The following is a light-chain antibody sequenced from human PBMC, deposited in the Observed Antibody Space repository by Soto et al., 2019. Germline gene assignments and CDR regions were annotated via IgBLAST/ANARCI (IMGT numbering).Light chain of an antibody. V-gene: IGKV1D-13*01. Sequence: AIQLTQSPSSLSASVGDRVTITCRASQGISSALSWYQQKPGKAPKLLIYDASSLKSGVPSRLSGSGSGTDFTLTFSSLQPEDFTTYYWAQFNNYSYTFGQGTKLQIK. J-gene: IGKJ2*01. CDR2: DAS. CDR3: AQFNNYSYT. CDR1: QGISSA.